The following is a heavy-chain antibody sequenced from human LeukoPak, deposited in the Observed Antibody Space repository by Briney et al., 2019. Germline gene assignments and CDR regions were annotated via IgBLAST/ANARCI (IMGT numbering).Heavy chain of an antibody. J-gene: IGHJ4*01. CDR3: AVHLPGDYLDR. Sequence: GASVRVSCKASEYTFNMYDINWVRQATGQGLEWMGWMNPDSGNTGFAQKFQGRVTMTRNTSITTAYMELSSLRSEDTAVYYCAVHLPGDYLDRRGQGTLVTVSS. CDR1: EYTFNMYD. CDR2: MNPDSGNT. V-gene: IGHV1-8*01.